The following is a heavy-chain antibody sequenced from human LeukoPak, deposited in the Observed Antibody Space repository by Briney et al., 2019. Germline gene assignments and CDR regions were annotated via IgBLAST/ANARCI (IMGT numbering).Heavy chain of an antibody. CDR2: IYPGDSDT. CDR1: GYSFTNFW. Sequence: GESLKISCKGSGYSFTNFWIGWVRQMPGKGLEWMGLIYPGDSDTRYSPSFQSQVTISADKSINTAYLQWSSLKASDTAMFYCARGTSSYEFDYWGQGTLVTVSS. V-gene: IGHV5-51*01. J-gene: IGHJ4*02. D-gene: IGHD2-2*01. CDR3: ARGTSSYEFDY.